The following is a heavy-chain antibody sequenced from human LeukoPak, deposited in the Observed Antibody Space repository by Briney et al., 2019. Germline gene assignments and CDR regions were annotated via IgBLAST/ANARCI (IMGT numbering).Heavy chain of an antibody. CDR2: IHRSGNT. J-gene: IGHJ4*02. CDR3: AASLWFGVNPEY. Sequence: SETLSLTCAVSSGSIFISNWWSWVRQPPGKGLEWIGEIHRSGNTNYHPSLRSRVTISVDTSKNHVYLTLNSVAAADTAIYYCAASLWFGVNPEYWGQGTLVTVSS. CDR1: SGSIFISNW. D-gene: IGHD3-10*01. V-gene: IGHV4-4*02.